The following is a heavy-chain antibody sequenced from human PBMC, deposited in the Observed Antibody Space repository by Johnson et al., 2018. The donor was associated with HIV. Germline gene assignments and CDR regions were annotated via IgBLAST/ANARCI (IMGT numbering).Heavy chain of an antibody. Sequence: VQLVESGGGLVQPGRSLRLSCAASGFTFDDYAMHWVRQAPGKGLEWVSGISWNSGSIGYADSVKGRFTISRDNAKNSLYLQMNSLRAEDTALYYCAKGRTYYYDSSGSPWDAFEIWGQGTMVTVSS. V-gene: IGHV3-9*01. CDR2: ISWNSGSI. D-gene: IGHD3-22*01. J-gene: IGHJ3*02. CDR3: AKGRTYYYDSSGSPWDAFEI. CDR1: GFTFDDYA.